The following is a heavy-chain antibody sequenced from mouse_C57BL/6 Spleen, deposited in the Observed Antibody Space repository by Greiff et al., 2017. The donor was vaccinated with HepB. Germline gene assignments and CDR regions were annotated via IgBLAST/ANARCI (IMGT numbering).Heavy chain of an antibody. CDR2: INPNNGGT. V-gene: IGHV1-26*01. Sequence: EVQGVESGPELVKPGASVKISCKASGYTFTDYYMNWVKQSHGKSLEWIGDINPNNGGTSYNQKFKGKATLTVDKSSSTAYMELRSLTSEDSAVYYCARGDYYDYDWFAYWGQGTLVTVSA. CDR1: GYTFTDYY. D-gene: IGHD2-4*01. CDR3: ARGDYYDYDWFAY. J-gene: IGHJ3*01.